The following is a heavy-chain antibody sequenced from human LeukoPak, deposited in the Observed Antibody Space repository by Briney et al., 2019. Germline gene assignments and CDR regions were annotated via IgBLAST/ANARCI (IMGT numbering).Heavy chain of an antibody. J-gene: IGHJ3*02. D-gene: IGHD7-27*01. Sequence: GEPLKISCKVSGYSFVAYWISWVRHTPGKGLEWMGIIYPGDSDTRYSPAFQGLNTISDDKSISTAYLQWSSLKASDTAMYYCARHFRLGIYADAFDIWGQGTMVTVSS. V-gene: IGHV5-51*01. CDR3: ARHFRLGIYADAFDI. CDR1: GYSFVAYW. CDR2: IYPGDSDT.